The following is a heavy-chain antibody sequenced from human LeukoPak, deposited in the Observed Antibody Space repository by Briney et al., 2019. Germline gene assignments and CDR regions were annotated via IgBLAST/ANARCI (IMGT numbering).Heavy chain of an antibody. CDR1: GLTFSDYY. CDR3: ARDPKTKSIAARPDY. V-gene: IGHV3-11*01. Sequence: GGSLRLSCAASGLTFSDYYMSWIRQAPGKGLEWVSYISSSGSTIYYADSVRGRFTISRDNAKNSLYLQMNSLRAEDTAVYYCARDPKTKSIAARPDYWGQGTLVTVSS. J-gene: IGHJ4*02. CDR2: ISSSGSTI. D-gene: IGHD6-6*01.